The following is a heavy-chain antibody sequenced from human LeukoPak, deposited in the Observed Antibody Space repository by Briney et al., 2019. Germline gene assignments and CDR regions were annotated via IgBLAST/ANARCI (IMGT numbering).Heavy chain of an antibody. D-gene: IGHD6-19*01. Sequence: GGSLRLSCAASGFTFSDHFMTWIRQAPGKGLEWISFISSSGGNIYYADSLEGRFTISRDNAKNSLYLQMNSLRAEDTAVYYCATGYSSGWYFLDYWGQGTLVTVSS. J-gene: IGHJ4*02. CDR1: GFTFSDHF. CDR3: ATGYSSGWYFLDY. V-gene: IGHV3-11*01. CDR2: ISSSGGNI.